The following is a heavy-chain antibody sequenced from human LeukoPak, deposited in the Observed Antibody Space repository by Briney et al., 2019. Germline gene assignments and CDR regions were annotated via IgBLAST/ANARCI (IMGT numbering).Heavy chain of an antibody. V-gene: IGHV3-30-3*01. CDR3: ATGERGIAVAGTYFDY. D-gene: IGHD6-19*01. Sequence: GRSLRLSCAASGFTFSSYAMHWVRQAPGKGLEWVAVISYDGSNKYYADSVKGRFTISRDNSKNTLYLQMNSLRAEDTAVYYCATGERGIAVAGTYFDYWGQGTLVTVSS. CDR2: ISYDGSNK. J-gene: IGHJ4*02. CDR1: GFTFSSYA.